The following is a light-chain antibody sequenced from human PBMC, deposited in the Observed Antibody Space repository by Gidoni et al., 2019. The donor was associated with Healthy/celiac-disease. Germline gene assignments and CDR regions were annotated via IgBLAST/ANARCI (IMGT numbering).Light chain of an antibody. V-gene: IGKV3-20*01. CDR1: QSVSSSY. Sequence: ELVLTQYPGTLSLSPGERATLSCRASQSVSSSYLAWYQQKPGQAPRLLIYGASSRATGIPDRFSGSGSGTDFTLTISRLEPEDFAVYYCQQYGSSRSFGQXTKLEIK. CDR2: GAS. CDR3: QQYGSSRS. J-gene: IGKJ2*03.